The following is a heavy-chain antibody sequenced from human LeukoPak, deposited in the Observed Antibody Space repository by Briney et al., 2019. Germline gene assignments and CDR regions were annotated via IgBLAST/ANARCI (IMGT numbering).Heavy chain of an antibody. CDR1: GGSFSGYY. D-gene: IGHD6-19*01. Sequence: SETLSLTCAVYGGSFSGYYWSWIRQPSGKGLEWIGEINHSGSTNYNPSLKSRVTISVDTSKNQFSLKLSSVTAADTAVYYCARGAVAVAIGYWGQGTLVTVSS. CDR2: INHSGST. J-gene: IGHJ4*02. V-gene: IGHV4-34*01. CDR3: ARGAVAVAIGY.